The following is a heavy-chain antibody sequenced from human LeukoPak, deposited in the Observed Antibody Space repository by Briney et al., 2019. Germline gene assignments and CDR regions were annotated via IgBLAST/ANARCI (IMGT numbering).Heavy chain of an antibody. J-gene: IGHJ4*02. CDR2: IRQDGSEI. CDR1: GFTFSDYY. D-gene: IGHD1-26*01. Sequence: GGSLRLSCAASGFTFSDYYMSWIRQAPGKGLEWVANIRQDGSEIYYVDSVKGRLTISRDNAKNSLYLQMNSLRAEDTAVYYCARDKIVGATYFDYWGQGTLVTVSS. CDR3: ARDKIVGATYFDY. V-gene: IGHV3-7*01.